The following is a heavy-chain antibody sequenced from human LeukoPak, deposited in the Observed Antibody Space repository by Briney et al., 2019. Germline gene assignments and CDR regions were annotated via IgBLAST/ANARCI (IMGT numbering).Heavy chain of an antibody. CDR1: GGSISNKY. V-gene: IGHV4-59*12. CDR2: IYYTGST. J-gene: IGHJ4*02. CDR3: ARVSVRRSRPFDY. D-gene: IGHD3-10*01. Sequence: SETLSLTCTVSGGSISNKYWSWIRQPPGKGLEWIGYIYYTGSTNYNPSLKSRVSISVDTSKNQFSLKLNSVTAADTAVYYCARVSVRRSRPFDYWGQGTLVTVSS.